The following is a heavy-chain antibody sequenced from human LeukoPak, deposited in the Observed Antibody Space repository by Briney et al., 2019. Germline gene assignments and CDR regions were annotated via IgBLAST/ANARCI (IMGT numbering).Heavy chain of an antibody. J-gene: IGHJ6*03. Sequence: ASVKVSCKASGCTFTSYDINWVRQATGQGLEWMGWMNPNSGNTGHAQKFQGRVTITRNTSISTAYMELSSLRSEDTAVYYCARGLASMVRGARYYYYCMDVWGKGTTVTVSS. D-gene: IGHD3-10*01. CDR3: ARGLASMVRGARYYYYCMDV. CDR2: MNPNSGNT. CDR1: GCTFTSYD. V-gene: IGHV1-8*03.